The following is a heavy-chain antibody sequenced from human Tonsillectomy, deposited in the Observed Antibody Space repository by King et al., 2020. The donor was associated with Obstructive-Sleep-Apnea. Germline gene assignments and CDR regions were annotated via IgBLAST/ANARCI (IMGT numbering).Heavy chain of an antibody. D-gene: IGHD5-18*01. V-gene: IGHV4-39*01. J-gene: IGHJ4*02. Sequence: QLQESGPGLVKPSETLSLTCTVSGGTISSSNFYWSWIRQPPGKGLEWIGSIFYGGNTLYNKSLKSPVTISLYTSKNHFSLNLASVTATDTAVYYCVRHRDTALGPYNYWGQGTLVTVSS. CDR1: GGTISSSNFY. CDR2: IFYGGNT. CDR3: VRHRDTALGPYNY.